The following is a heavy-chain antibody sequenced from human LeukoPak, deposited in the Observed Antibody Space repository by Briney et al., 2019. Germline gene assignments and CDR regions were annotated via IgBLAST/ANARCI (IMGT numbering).Heavy chain of an antibody. V-gene: IGHV1-8*03. J-gene: IGHJ4*02. Sequence: ASVKVSCKASGYTFTSYGISWVRQAPGQGLEWMGWVNLKSGYTGSAQKFQDRVTITRDTSINTAYMELTSLRSEDTAVYYCARVDGSPDYWGQGTLVTVSS. CDR1: GYTFTSYG. CDR2: VNLKSGYT. D-gene: IGHD2-15*01. CDR3: ARVDGSPDY.